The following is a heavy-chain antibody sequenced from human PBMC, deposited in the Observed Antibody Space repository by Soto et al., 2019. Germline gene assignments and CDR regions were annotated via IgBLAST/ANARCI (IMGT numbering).Heavy chain of an antibody. CDR3: AKDRGYSSGWEDYYYGMDV. V-gene: IGHV3-30*18. Sequence: GGSLRLSCAASGFTVSSNYMSWGRQAPGKGLEWVAVISYDGSNKYYADSVKGRFTISRDNSKNTLYLQMNSLRAEDTAVYYCAKDRGYSSGWEDYYYGMDVWGQGTTVTVSS. J-gene: IGHJ6*02. CDR1: GFTVSSNY. D-gene: IGHD6-19*01. CDR2: ISYDGSNK.